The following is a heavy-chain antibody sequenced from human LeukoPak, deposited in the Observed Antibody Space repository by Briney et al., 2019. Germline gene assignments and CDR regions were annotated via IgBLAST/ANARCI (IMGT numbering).Heavy chain of an antibody. D-gene: IGHD1-26*01. CDR2: INAGNGNT. V-gene: IGHV1-3*01. CDR3: ARERRATNNFDY. Sequence: ASVKVSCKASGYTFTSYAMHWVRQAPGQRLEWMGWINAGNGNTKYSQKFQGRVTITRDTSASTAYMELSSLRSEDTAVYYCARERRATNNFDYWGQGTPVTVSS. CDR1: GYTFTSYA. J-gene: IGHJ4*02.